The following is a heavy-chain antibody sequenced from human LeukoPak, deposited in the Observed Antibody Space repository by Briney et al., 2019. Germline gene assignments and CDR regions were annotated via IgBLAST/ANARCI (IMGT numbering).Heavy chain of an antibody. CDR3: ARASIRDGPYYFDY. J-gene: IGHJ4*02. Sequence: PGGSLRLSCTASGFTVSSNYMSWVRQAPGKGLEWVSVIYSGGSIYYADSVKGRFSISRDNAKNSLFLQMNSLRAEDTGVYYCARASIRDGPYYFDYWGQGTLVTVSS. D-gene: IGHD2-8*01. V-gene: IGHV3-53*01. CDR2: IYSGGSI. CDR1: GFTVSSNY.